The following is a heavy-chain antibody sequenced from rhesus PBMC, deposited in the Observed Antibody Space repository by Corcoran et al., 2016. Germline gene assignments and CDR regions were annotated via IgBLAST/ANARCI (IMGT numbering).Heavy chain of an antibody. CDR1: GFSLSTRGMV. V-gene: IGHV2-1*01. CDR2: IYWYDDK. Sequence: QVTLKESGPALVHPTQTLTLTCTFSGFSLSTRGMVVGWILQPPGKTLEWLAHIYWYDDKRYSTALKRKLTISKDTAKNKVVLTMTNMDPVDTATDYCARRQSLAADPVGFDYWGQGVLVTVSS. J-gene: IGHJ4*01. CDR3: ARRQSLAADPVGFDY. D-gene: IGHD6-19*01.